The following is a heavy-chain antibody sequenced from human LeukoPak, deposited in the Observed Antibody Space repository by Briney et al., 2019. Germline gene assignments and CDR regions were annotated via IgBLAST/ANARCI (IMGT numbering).Heavy chain of an antibody. CDR1: GFTFSSYA. J-gene: IGHJ3*02. D-gene: IGHD1-1*01. CDR2: ISSNGVIT. CDR3: VRDGTGGAFDI. V-gene: IGHV3-64D*06. Sequence: GGSLRLSCSASGFTFSSYAIHWVRQAPGKGLEYVSAISSNGVITYYADSVKGRFTISRDNSKNTLYLQMSSLRAEETAVYCCVRDGTGGAFDIWGQGTMVTVSS.